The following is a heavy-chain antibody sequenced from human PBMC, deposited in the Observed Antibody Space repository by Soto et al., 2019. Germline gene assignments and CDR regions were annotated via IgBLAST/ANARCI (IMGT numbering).Heavy chain of an antibody. CDR1: GFTVSSNY. J-gene: IGHJ6*02. CDR2: IYSGGST. CDR3: ARDHHDFWSGYYTETLFPYYYYGMDV. D-gene: IGHD3-3*01. V-gene: IGHV3-66*01. Sequence: GGSLRLSCAASGFTVSSNYMSWVRQAPGKGLEWVSVIYSGGSTYYADSVKGRFTISRDNSKNTLYLQMNSLRAEDTAVYYCARDHHDFWSGYYTETLFPYYYYGMDVWGQGTTVTVSS.